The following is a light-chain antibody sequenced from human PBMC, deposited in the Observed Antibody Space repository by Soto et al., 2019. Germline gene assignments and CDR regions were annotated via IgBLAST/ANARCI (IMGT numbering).Light chain of an antibody. CDR2: QDS. CDR1: KLGDKY. J-gene: IGLJ2*01. V-gene: IGLV3-1*01. CDR3: QAWDSSTYVV. Sequence: SYELTQPPSVSVSPGQTASITCSGDKLGDKYACWYQQKPGQSPVLVIYQDSKRPSGIPERFSGSNSGNTATLTISGTQAMDGADYYCQAWDSSTYVVFGGVTKLTVL.